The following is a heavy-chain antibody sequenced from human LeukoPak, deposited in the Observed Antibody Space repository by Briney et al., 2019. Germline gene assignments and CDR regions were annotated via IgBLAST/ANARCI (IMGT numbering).Heavy chain of an antibody. D-gene: IGHD3-22*01. CDR3: ARDRRGYYYDSSGYYSPFDY. V-gene: IGHV3-7*01. Sequence: GGSLRLSCAASGFTFSSYWMSWVRQAPGKGLEWVANIKQDGSEKYYVDSVKGRFTISRDNAKNSLYLQMNSLRAEDTAVYYCARDRRGYYYDSSGYYSPFDYWGQGTLVTVSS. CDR2: IKQDGSEK. J-gene: IGHJ4*02. CDR1: GFTFSSYW.